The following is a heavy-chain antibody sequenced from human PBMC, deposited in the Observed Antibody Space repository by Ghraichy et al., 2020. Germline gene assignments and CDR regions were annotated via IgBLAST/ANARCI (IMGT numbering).Heavy chain of an antibody. CDR2: ISNDGNKI. V-gene: IGHV3-30-3*01. CDR1: GFTFSTFA. J-gene: IGHJ4*02. Sequence: GESLNISCAASGFTFSTFAIHWVRQAPGKGLEWVAFISNDGNKIYYADSVKGRFTISRDNSKSTLSLQMNSLRPEDTSVYYCTRESASISWGFFDYWGQGNLVTVSS. D-gene: IGHD3-3*02. CDR3: TRESASISWGFFDY.